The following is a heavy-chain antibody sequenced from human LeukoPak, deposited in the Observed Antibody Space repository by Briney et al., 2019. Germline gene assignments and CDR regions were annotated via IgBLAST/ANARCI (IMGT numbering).Heavy chain of an antibody. J-gene: IGHJ6*03. Sequence: PSETLSLTCAVYGGSFSGYYWSWIRQPPGKGLEWIGEINHSGSTNYNPSLKSRVTISVDTSKNQFSLKLSSVTAADTAVYYCAGKSIAAAGTWYYYYYMDVWGKGTTVTVSS. CDR1: GGSFSGYY. CDR2: INHSGST. D-gene: IGHD6-13*01. CDR3: AGKSIAAAGTWYYYYYMDV. V-gene: IGHV4-34*01.